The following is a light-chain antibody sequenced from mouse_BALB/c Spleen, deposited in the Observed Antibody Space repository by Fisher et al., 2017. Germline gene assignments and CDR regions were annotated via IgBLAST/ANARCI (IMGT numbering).Light chain of an antibody. V-gene: IGKV4-53*01. CDR2: STS. CDR3: QQRSSYPFT. Sequence: DIVLTQTTAIMSASLGEKVTMTCTASSSVSSSYLHWYQQKSETSPKPWIYSTSNLASGVPARFSGSGSGTSYSLTISRMEAEDAATYYCQQRSSYPFTFGSGTKLEIK. J-gene: IGKJ4*01. CDR1: SSVSSSY.